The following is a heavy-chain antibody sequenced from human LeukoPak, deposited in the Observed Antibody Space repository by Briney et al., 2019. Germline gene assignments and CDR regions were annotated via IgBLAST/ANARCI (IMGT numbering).Heavy chain of an antibody. V-gene: IGHV4-59*08. D-gene: IGHD3-16*01. CDR3: ARHMGEAYFDY. J-gene: IGHJ4*02. CDR2: IYHSGST. Sequence: SETLSLTCTVSGGSISSYYWSWIRRPPGKGREWIGYIYHSGSTNYNPSLKSRVTISADTSKNQFSLNLSSVTAADTAVYYCARHMGEAYFDYWGQGTLVTVSS. CDR1: GGSISSYY.